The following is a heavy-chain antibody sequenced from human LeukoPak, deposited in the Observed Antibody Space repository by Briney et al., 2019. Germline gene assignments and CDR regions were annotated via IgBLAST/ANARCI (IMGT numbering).Heavy chain of an antibody. CDR2: IYNSGST. Sequence: PSETLSLTSAVYGGSFSGYYWSWLRQPQGQGLEWSGYIYNSGSTNYNPSLKRRVAISVDTSKNQFSLRLSSVTAADTAVYYCARHNNIISGVFRAHAFDIWGQGTMVTVSS. D-gene: IGHD3-10*01. CDR1: GGSFSGYY. J-gene: IGHJ3*02. CDR3: ARHNNIISGVFRAHAFDI. V-gene: IGHV4-59*08.